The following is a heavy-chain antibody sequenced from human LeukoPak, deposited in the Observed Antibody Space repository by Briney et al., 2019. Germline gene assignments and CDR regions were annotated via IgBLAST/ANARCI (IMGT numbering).Heavy chain of an antibody. V-gene: IGHV3-33*01. CDR2: IWYDGSNK. CDR1: GFTFSSYG. D-gene: IGHD3-10*01. J-gene: IGHJ4*02. Sequence: PGRSLRLSCAASGFTFSSYGMHWVRQAPGKGLEWVAVIWYDGSNKYYADSVKGRFTISRDNSKNTLYLQMNSLRAEDTAVYSCARGRENYYYAIYDYWGQGTLVTVSS. CDR3: ARGRENYYYAIYDY.